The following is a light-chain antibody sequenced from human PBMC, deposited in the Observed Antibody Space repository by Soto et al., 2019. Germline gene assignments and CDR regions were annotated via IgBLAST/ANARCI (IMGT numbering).Light chain of an antibody. CDR1: QNIKTN. Sequence: EIVMTQYPATLSVSPGERATLSCTASQNIKTNFAWYQQKPGQAPRLLIYGASTRATGIPDRFSGSGSGTDFTLTISRLEPEDFAVYYCQQYGSSPRTFGQGTKVDIK. J-gene: IGKJ1*01. CDR2: GAS. V-gene: IGKV3-20*01. CDR3: QQYGSSPRT.